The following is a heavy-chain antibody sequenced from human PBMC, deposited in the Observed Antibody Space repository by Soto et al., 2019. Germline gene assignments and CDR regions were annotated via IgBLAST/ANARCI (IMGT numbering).Heavy chain of an antibody. CDR2: IIPIRGIA. V-gene: IGHV1-69*02. D-gene: IGHD6-19*01. CDR1: GDTFTNYY. Sequence: SAQASSRASGDTFTNYYMNWVKQAPGQGHEWMGRIIPIRGIANYAQKFQGRVTMTADKSTSTAYMELISLRSEDTAVYYCARFVLGDSSSGWYGPASDAFDVWGQGTMVTVSS. J-gene: IGHJ3*01. CDR3: ARFVLGDSSSGWYGPASDAFDV.